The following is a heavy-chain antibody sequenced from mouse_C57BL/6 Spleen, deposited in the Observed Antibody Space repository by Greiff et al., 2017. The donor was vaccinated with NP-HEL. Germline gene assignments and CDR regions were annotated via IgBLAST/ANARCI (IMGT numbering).Heavy chain of an antibody. V-gene: IGHV1-55*01. CDR2: IYPGSGST. D-gene: IGHD1-1*01. J-gene: IGHJ2*01. CDR1: GYTFTSYW. Sequence: QVQLKQPGAELVKPGASVKMSCKASGYTFTSYWITWVKQRPGQGLEWIGDIYPGSGSTNYNEKFKSKATLTVDTSSSTAYMQLSSLTSEDSAVYYCARTGDYGSSYVFDYWGQGTTLTVSS. CDR3: ARTGDYGSSYVFDY.